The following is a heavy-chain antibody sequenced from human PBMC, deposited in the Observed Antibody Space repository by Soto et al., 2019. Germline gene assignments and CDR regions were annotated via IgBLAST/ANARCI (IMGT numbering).Heavy chain of an antibody. CDR1: GYTFTSYG. J-gene: IGHJ6*02. Sequence: ASVKVSCKASGYTFTSYGISWVRQAPGQGLEWMGWIGAYNGNTNYAQKLQGRVTMTTDTSTSTAYMELRSLRSDDTAVYYCARYQDFNFGVVTKSPMDVWGQGTTVTVSS. CDR3: ARYQDFNFGVVTKSPMDV. CDR2: IGAYNGNT. D-gene: IGHD3-3*01. V-gene: IGHV1-18*04.